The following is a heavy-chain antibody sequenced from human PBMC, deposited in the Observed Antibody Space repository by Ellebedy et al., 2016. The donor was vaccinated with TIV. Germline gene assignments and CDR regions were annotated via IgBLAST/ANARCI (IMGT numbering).Heavy chain of an antibody. CDR1: GFPVSSDY. D-gene: IGHD3-22*01. Sequence: GGSLRLSRAVSGFPVSSDYMTWVRQAPGKGLEWVSIIYDSCDTFYPDSVRGRFTISSDNSKNTLYLQMNSLRVEDTAIYYCARDGYYHDGFDYWGQGTLVTVSS. J-gene: IGHJ4*02. V-gene: IGHV3-53*01. CDR2: IYDSCDT. CDR3: ARDGYYHDGFDY.